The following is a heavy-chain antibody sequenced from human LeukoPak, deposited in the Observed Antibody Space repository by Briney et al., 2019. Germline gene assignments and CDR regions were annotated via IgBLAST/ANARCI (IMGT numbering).Heavy chain of an antibody. D-gene: IGHD1-14*01. J-gene: IGHJ4*02. CDR1: GFTFNDYS. Sequence: GGSLRLSCAASGFTFNDYSMSWIRQLPGKGLEWTSYISSSGSTRYYADSVKGRLTISRDNAKNSLYLQMSSLRVEDTAIYYCARGTTTSHPQGSFGYWGQGTLVTVSS. CDR2: ISSSGSTR. CDR3: ARGTTTSHPQGSFGY. V-gene: IGHV3-11*01.